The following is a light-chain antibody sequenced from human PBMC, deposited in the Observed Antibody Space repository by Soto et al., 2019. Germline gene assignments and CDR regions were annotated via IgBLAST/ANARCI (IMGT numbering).Light chain of an antibody. V-gene: IGLV2-14*01. CDR3: SSYTSSSTVV. J-gene: IGLJ2*01. CDR2: DVN. Sequence: QSALTQPASVSGSPGQSIAISCTGTSSDIGGYNYVSWYQQHPGEAPKLMIFDVNSRPSGVSDRFSGSKSGNTASLTISGLQAEDEAAYYCSSYTSSSTVVFGGGTKVTVL. CDR1: SSDIGGYNY.